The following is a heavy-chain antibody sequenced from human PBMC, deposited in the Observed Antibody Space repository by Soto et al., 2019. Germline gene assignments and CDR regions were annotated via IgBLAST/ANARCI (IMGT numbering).Heavy chain of an antibody. CDR1: GFTFSSYA. V-gene: IGHV3-13*01. CDR2: IGTAGDT. D-gene: IGHD3-10*01. J-gene: IGHJ5*02. Sequence: SGFTFSSYAMSWVRQAPGKGLEWVSAIGTAGDTYYPGSVKGRFTISRENAKNSLYLQMNSLRAGDTAVYYCARYLYGSFDPWGQGTLVTVSS. CDR3: ARYLYGSFDP.